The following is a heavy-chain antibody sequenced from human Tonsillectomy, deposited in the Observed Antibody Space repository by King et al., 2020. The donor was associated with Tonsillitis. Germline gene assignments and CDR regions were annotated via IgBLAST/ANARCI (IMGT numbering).Heavy chain of an antibody. CDR2: ISSVSSYT. CDR3: ARFGSSTWLGSDY. D-gene: IGHD2-2*01. Sequence: VQLVESGGGLVKPGGSLILSCVGSGFNFSDYYMSWIRQAPGKGLEWVSYISSVSSYTNHADSVKGRIMISRDNAKNSLFLQMNSLRAEDTAVYYCARFGSSTWLGSDYWGQGTLVTVSS. V-gene: IGHV3-11*05. J-gene: IGHJ4*02. CDR1: GFNFSDYY.